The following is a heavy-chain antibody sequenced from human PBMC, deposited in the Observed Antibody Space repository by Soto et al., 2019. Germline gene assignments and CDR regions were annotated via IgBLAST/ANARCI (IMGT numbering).Heavy chain of an antibody. CDR2: IIPIFGTA. Sequence: QVQLVQSGAEVKKPGSSVKVSCKASGGTFSSYAISWVRQAPGQGLEWMGGIIPIFGTANYAQKFQGRATTTADESTSTPYMELSSLRSEDTAVYYCARVLRRDGYSSLDYWGQGTLVTVSS. V-gene: IGHV1-69*12. CDR1: GGTFSSYA. CDR3: ARVLRRDGYSSLDY. D-gene: IGHD2-15*01. J-gene: IGHJ4*02.